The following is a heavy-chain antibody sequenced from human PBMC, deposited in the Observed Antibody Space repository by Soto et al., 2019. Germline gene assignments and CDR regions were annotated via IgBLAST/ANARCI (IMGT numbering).Heavy chain of an antibody. CDR3: ARDNSYAIDY. D-gene: IGHD2-8*01. CDR2: IHYSGTT. Sequence: PSENLSPTATVSGPSISSYYWSWIRQPPGTGQEWNANIHYSGTTNYNPSLARRVTPSVDTSKNQFSLKMTSVTAADRAMYFCARDNSYAIDYWGRGTLVTVSS. V-gene: IGHV4-59*01. J-gene: IGHJ4*02. CDR1: GPSISSYY.